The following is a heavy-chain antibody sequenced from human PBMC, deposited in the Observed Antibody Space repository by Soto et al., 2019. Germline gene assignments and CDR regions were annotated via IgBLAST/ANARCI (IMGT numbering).Heavy chain of an antibody. CDR3: ARRYGGGFDY. CDR2: IYSSGST. J-gene: IGHJ4*02. CDR1: GGSISSYY. V-gene: IGHV4-59*08. D-gene: IGHD3-10*01. Sequence: QVQLLESGPGLVKPSETLSLTCTVSGGSISSYYWSWIRQPPGKGLEWIGYIYSSGSTNYNPSLTGRVTISVDTSKNQFSLKLSSVTAADTAVYYCARRYGGGFDYWGQGTLVTVSS.